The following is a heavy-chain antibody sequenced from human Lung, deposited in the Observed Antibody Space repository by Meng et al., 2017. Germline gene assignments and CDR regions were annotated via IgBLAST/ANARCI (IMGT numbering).Heavy chain of an antibody. Sequence: QGQLGQSEAGVKKPGASVKAPCKASGSTFTSYAMHWVRQAPEQRLEWMGWINAGNCNTKYSQKFQGRVTITRDTSASTAYMELSSLRSEDTAVYYCARGDYCGGDCYWFDYWGQGTLVTVSS. CDR1: GSTFTSYA. D-gene: IGHD2-21*02. CDR2: INAGNCNT. CDR3: ARGDYCGGDCYWFDY. V-gene: IGHV1-3*01. J-gene: IGHJ4*02.